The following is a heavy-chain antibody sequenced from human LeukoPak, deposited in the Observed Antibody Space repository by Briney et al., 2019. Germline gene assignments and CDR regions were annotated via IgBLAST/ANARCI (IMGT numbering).Heavy chain of an antibody. J-gene: IGHJ4*02. V-gene: IGHV1-69*04. CDR3: ARYYYDSSGYYSNFDY. CDR2: IIPILGIA. CDR1: GGTFSSYA. Sequence: ASVKVSCKASGGTFSSYAISWVREAPGQGLEWMGRIIPILGIANYAQKFQGRVTITADKSTSTAYMELSSLRSEDTAVYYCARYYYDSSGYYSNFDYWGQGTLVTVSS. D-gene: IGHD3-22*01.